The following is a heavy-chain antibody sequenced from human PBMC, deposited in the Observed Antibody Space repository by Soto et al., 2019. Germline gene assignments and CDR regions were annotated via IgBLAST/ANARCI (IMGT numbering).Heavy chain of an antibody. CDR2: INAGNGNT. CDR3: ARWNGMGAGVVDY. V-gene: IGHV1-3*01. CDR1: GYTFTSYA. D-gene: IGHD1-26*01. Sequence: QVQLVQSGAEVKKPGASVKVSCKASGYTFTSYAMHWVRQAPGQRLEWMGWINAGNGNTKYSQKFQGRVTITRDTSASTAYMELSSLRSEDTAVYYCARWNGMGAGVVDYWGQGTLVTVSS. J-gene: IGHJ4*02.